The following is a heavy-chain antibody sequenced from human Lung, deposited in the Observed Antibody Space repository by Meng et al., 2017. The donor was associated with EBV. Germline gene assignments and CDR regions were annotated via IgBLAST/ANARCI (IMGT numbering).Heavy chain of an antibody. CDR3: ARRRGGSGRDC. CDR1: GVSISSKGYY. V-gene: IGHV4-39*01. Sequence: QLSVSGSGFLKSSAVLSLSCPCSGVSISSKGYYCDWVRQPPGKGLELIGAVYPSGRTTYYPALPRRVIILVYIAKSQFDLMLPSVTATDAAAYYCARRRGGSGRDCWGQGTLVTVSS. D-gene: IGHD3-10*01. J-gene: IGHJ4*02. CDR2: VYPSGRT.